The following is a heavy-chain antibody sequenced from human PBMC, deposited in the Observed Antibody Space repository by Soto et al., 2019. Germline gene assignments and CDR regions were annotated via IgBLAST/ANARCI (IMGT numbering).Heavy chain of an antibody. D-gene: IGHD6-19*01. V-gene: IGHV3-15*07. CDR2: IKSKTDGGTT. Sequence: PGGSLRLSCAASGFTFSNVWMNWVRQAPGKGLEWVGRIKSKTDGGTTDYAAPVKGRFTISRDDSKNTLYLQMNSLKIEDTALYYCTSEVDSSGWYSYYYYGMDVWGQGTTVTVSS. J-gene: IGHJ6*02. CDR3: TSEVDSSGWYSYYYYGMDV. CDR1: GFTFSNVW.